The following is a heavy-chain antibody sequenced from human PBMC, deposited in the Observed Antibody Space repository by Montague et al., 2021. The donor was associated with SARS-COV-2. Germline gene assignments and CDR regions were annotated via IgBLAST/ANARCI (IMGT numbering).Heavy chain of an antibody. D-gene: IGHD2-15*01. J-gene: IGHJ4*02. CDR3: ARAVVGAKTATIES. V-gene: IGHV4-59*01. CDR1: GGSINNYF. Sequence: SETLSLTCSVSGGSINNYFWGWIRQSPGKGLEWVGYMHSTGSTAYNPSLKSRDIISVDTSKTQISLKLSSVSAADTALYYCARAVVGAKTATIESWGQGTLVTVSS. CDR2: MHSTGST.